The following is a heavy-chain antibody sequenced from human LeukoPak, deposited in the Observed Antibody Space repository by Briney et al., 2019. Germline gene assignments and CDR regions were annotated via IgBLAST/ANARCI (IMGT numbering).Heavy chain of an antibody. CDR2: IYTSGST. V-gene: IGHV4-4*07. J-gene: IGHJ4*02. D-gene: IGHD2-2*03. CDR3: ARDRDPMAIVVVPAAPFDY. CDR1: GGSISSYY. Sequence: KPSETLSLTCTVSGGSISSYYWSWIRQPAGKGLEWIGRIYTSGSTNYNPSLKSRVTMSVDTSKNQFSLKLSSVTAADTAVYYCARDRDPMAIVVVPAAPFDYWSQGTLVTVSS.